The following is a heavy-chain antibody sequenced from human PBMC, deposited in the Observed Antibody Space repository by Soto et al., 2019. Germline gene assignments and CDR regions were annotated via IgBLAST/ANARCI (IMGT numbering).Heavy chain of an antibody. J-gene: IGHJ6*02. CDR2: ISSNGGST. D-gene: IGHD4-17*01. V-gene: IGHV3-64D*06. CDR3: VKDAMTTVMYYYYGMDA. Sequence: GGSLRLSCSASGFTFSSYAMHWVRQAPGKGLEYVSAISSNGGSTYYADSVKGRFTISRDNSKNTLYLQMSSLRAEDTAVYYCVKDAMTTVMYYYYGMDAWGQGTTVTVSS. CDR1: GFTFSSYA.